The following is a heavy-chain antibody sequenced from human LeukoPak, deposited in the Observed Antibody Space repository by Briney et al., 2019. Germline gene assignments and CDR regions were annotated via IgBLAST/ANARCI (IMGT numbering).Heavy chain of an antibody. CDR1: GFTFSSYW. CDR2: IRQDGSQK. D-gene: IGHD3-10*01. V-gene: IGHV3-7*01. CDR3: AKDGDGYYGSGSYSEY. Sequence: GGSLRLSCAASGFTFSSYWMSWVRQAPGKGLEWVATIRQDGSQKYYVDSVKGRFTISRDNAKNSLYLQMNSLRAEDTAVYYCAKDGDGYYGSGSYSEYWGQGTLVTVSS. J-gene: IGHJ4*02.